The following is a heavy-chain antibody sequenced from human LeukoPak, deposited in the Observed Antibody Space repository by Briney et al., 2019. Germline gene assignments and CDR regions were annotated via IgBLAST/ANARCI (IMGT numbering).Heavy chain of an antibody. V-gene: IGHV3-48*03. D-gene: IGHD3-10*02. CDR2: ISSSGSTI. J-gene: IGHJ6*04. CDR1: GFTFSSSA. Sequence: GGSLRLSCAASGFTFSSSAMSWVRQAPGKGLEWVSYISSSGSTIYYADSVKGRFTISRDNAKNSLYLQMNSLRAEDTAVYYCAELGITMIGGVWGKGTTVTISS. CDR3: AELGITMIGGV.